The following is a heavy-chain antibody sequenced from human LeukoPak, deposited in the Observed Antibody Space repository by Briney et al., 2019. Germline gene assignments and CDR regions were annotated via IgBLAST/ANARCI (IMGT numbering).Heavy chain of an antibody. Sequence: PGGSLRLSCAASGFTFDDYAMGWGRPAPGKCRGWVSGISWNSGSIGYADSVKGRFAISRDNAKNSLYLQMNSLRAEDTALYYCAKDGSIAAAGYKFDYWGQGTLVTVSS. D-gene: IGHD6-13*01. CDR2: ISWNSGSI. J-gene: IGHJ4*02. CDR1: GFTFDDYA. V-gene: IGHV3-9*01. CDR3: AKDGSIAAAGYKFDY.